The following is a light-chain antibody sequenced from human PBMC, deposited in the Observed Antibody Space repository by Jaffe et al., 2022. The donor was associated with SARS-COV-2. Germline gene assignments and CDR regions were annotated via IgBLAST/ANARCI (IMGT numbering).Light chain of an antibody. J-gene: IGKJ2*01. CDR2: WAS. CDR3: QQYYSIPYT. CDR1: QSVLYSSNNKNN. Sequence: DIVMTQSPDSLAVSLGERATINCKSSQSVLYSSNNKNNLAWYQQKAGQPPKLIIYWASTRESGVSDRFSGSGSGTDFTLTISSLQAEDVAVYYCQQYYSIPYTFGQGTKLEIK. V-gene: IGKV4-1*01.